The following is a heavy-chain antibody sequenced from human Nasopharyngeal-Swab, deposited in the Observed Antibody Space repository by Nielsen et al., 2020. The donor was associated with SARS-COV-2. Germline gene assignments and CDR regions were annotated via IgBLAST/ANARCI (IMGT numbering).Heavy chain of an antibody. V-gene: IGHV3-23*01. D-gene: IGHD3-16*01. CDR2: ISGSGGST. CDR1: GFTFSRYA. Sequence: GGSLRLSCAASGFTFSRYAMSWVRQAPGKGLAWVSAISGSGGSTYYADSVKGRFTISRDNSKNTLYLQMNSLRADDTAVYYCAKEATLGGVGDYYYMDVWGKGTTVTVSS. CDR3: AKEATLGGVGDYYYMDV. J-gene: IGHJ6*03.